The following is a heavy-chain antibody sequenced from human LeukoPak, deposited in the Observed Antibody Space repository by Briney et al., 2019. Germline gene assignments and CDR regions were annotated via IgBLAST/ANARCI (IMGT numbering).Heavy chain of an antibody. CDR2: IGTAGDT. CDR3: ARSPYGSGSWYGAFDI. Sequence: GGSLRLSCAASGFTFSSYDMHWVRQATGKGLEWVSAIGTAGDTYYPGSVKGRFTISRDNAKNSLYLQMSSLRAEDTALYHCARSPYGSGSWYGAFDIWGQGTMVTVSS. D-gene: IGHD3-10*01. CDR1: GFTFSSYD. J-gene: IGHJ3*02. V-gene: IGHV3-13*01.